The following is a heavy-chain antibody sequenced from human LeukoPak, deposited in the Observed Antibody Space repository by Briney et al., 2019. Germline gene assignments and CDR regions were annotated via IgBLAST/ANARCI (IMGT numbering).Heavy chain of an antibody. CDR3: ARHYDISRYYYSFDY. CDR2: VYYGGST. J-gene: IGHJ4*02. CDR1: GGSISSSDYY. V-gene: IGHV4-39*01. D-gene: IGHD3-22*01. Sequence: PSQTQSLTCTVSGGSISSSDYYWGWIRQPPGKGLEWIGSVYYGGSTYYNPSLKRGVTISADASKNQFSLKLTSVTAADTAVYFCARHYDISRYYYSFDYWGQGTLVTVSS.